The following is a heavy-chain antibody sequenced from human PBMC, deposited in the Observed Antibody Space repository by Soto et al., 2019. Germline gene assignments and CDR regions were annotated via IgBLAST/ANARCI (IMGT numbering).Heavy chain of an antibody. V-gene: IGHV5-51*01. CDR1: GYSFNSYW. CDR2: IYPSNSDT. D-gene: IGHD3-9*01. J-gene: IGHJ5*02. Sequence: GESLKISCKVSGYSFNSYWIAWVRQRPGKGLEWMGIIYPSNSDTKYSPSFQGHVTISADKSISTAYLQWSSLKASDTAMYYCARHNYDILTGPLDWFDPWGQGTLVTVSS. CDR3: ARHNYDILTGPLDWFDP.